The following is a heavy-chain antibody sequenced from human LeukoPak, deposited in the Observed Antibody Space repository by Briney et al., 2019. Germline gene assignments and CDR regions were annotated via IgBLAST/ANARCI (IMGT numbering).Heavy chain of an antibody. J-gene: IGHJ4*02. V-gene: IGHV3-33*01. D-gene: IGHD3-22*01. CDR3: ARVSDSSGYYYPDY. CDR2: IWYDGSNK. Sequence: GGSLRLSCAASGFTFSSYGMHWVRQAPGKGLEWVAVIWYDGSNKYYADSVKGRLTISRDNSKNTLYLQMNSLRAEDTAVYYCARVSDSSGYYYPDYWGQGTLVTVSS. CDR1: GFTFSSYG.